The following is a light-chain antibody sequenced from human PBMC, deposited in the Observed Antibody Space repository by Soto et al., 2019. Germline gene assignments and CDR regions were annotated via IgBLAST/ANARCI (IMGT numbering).Light chain of an antibody. CDR2: DAS. V-gene: IGKV1-33*01. CDR3: QQYENLPT. CDR1: QNINNY. J-gene: IGKJ5*01. Sequence: IQMTQYPSSLSASVGDRVTITFQASQNINNYLNWYQQKPGRAPKLLIYDASNLEAGVPSRFRGSGSGTDFTFTISRLQPEDIATYYCQQYENLPTFGQGTRLAIK.